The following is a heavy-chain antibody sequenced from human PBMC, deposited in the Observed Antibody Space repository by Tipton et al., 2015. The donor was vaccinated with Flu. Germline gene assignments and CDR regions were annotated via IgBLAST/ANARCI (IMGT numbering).Heavy chain of an antibody. CDR2: INHNGNT. J-gene: IGHJ3*02. CDR1: GGSITANNW. Sequence: TLSLTCTVSGGSITANNWWTWVRQPPHQGLEWIGEINHNGNTQYNPSLKSRLTMSMDKSKNQFSLHLTSVNAADTAMYYCVREIVSASLWEGNRGFWSSDAFDIWGQGTMVTVSS. CDR3: VREIVSASLWEGNRGFWSSDAFDI. V-gene: IGHV4-4*02. D-gene: IGHD3-16*02.